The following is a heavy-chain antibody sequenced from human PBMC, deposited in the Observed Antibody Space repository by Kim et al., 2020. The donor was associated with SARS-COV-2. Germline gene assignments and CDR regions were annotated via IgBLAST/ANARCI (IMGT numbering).Heavy chain of an antibody. CDR1: GFTFGDYA. Sequence: GGSLRLSCTGSGFTFGDYAMSWLRQAPGKGLEWVGFIRMKGHGATTEYTASVKGRFTISRDDSRSIAYLQMNSLKIEDTAVYYCTPYYDILIGYYRDYYYYGMDVWGQGTTVTVSS. CDR2: IRMKGHGATT. V-gene: IGHV3-49*01. D-gene: IGHD3-9*01. CDR3: TPYYDILIGYYRDYYYYGMDV. J-gene: IGHJ6*02.